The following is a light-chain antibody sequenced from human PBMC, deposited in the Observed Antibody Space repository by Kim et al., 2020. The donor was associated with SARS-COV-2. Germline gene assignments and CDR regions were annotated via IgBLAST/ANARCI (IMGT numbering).Light chain of an antibody. CDR1: QSISSW. CDR3: QQYNSSPGT. V-gene: IGKV1-5*03. Sequence: DIQMTQSPSTLSASVGDRVTITCRASQSISSWLAWFQQKPGKAPKLLIYKASSLESGVPSRFSGSESGTEFTLTISSLQPDDFATYYYQQYNSSPGTFGQGTKVEIK. J-gene: IGKJ1*01. CDR2: KAS.